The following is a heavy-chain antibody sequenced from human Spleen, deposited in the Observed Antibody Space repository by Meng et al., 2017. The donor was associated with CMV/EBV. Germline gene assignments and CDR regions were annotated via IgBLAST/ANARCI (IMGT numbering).Heavy chain of an antibody. CDR3: ARFPFDY. CDR2: IYKSGRT. Sequence: SETLSLTCTVSGYSISSGYYWGWIRQPPGMGLEWIGNIYKSGRTFYSPSLKTRVTMSVDTSKNQFSLKLRSVTAADTAVYYCARFPFDYWGQGTVVTVSS. V-gene: IGHV4-38-2*02. J-gene: IGHJ4*02. CDR1: GYSISSGYY.